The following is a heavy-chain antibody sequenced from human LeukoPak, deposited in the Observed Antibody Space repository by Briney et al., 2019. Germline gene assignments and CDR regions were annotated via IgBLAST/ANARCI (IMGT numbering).Heavy chain of an antibody. J-gene: IGHJ4*02. CDR3: AKDRSSSWSFDY. CDR1: GFTFSSYG. V-gene: IGHV3-30*18. CDR2: ISYDGSNK. D-gene: IGHD6-13*01. Sequence: GGSLRLSCAASGFTFSSYGMHWVRQAPGKRLEWVAVISYDGSNKYCADSVKGRFTISRDDSKNTLYLQMNSLRAEDTAVYYCAKDRSSSWSFDYWGQGTLVTVSS.